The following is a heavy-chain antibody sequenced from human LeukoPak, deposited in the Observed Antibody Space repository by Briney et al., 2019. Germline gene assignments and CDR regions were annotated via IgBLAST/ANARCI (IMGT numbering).Heavy chain of an antibody. D-gene: IGHD6-6*01. J-gene: IGHJ4*02. V-gene: IGHV4-4*09. CDR3: ARHVGSSSLIFDY. CDR2: IYTSGST. CDR1: GGSISSYY. Sequence: SETLCLTCTVSGGSISSYYWSWIRQPPGKGLEWIGYIYTSGSTNYNPSLKSRVTISVDTSKNQFSLKLSSVTAADTAVYYCARHVGSSSLIFDYWGQGTLVTVSS.